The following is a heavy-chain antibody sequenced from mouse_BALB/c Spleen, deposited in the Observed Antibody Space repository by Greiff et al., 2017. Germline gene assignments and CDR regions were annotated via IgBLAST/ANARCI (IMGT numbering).Heavy chain of an antibody. CDR3: TPSTVYIDY. CDR1: GYTFTDYE. Sequence: QVQLQQSGAELVRPGASVTLSCKASGYTFTDYEMHWVKQTPVHGLEWIGAIDPETGGTAYNQKFKGKATLTADKSSSTAYMELRSLTSEDSAVYYCTPSTVYIDYWGQGTTLTVSS. V-gene: IGHV1-15*01. D-gene: IGHD1-1*01. J-gene: IGHJ2*01. CDR2: IDPETGGT.